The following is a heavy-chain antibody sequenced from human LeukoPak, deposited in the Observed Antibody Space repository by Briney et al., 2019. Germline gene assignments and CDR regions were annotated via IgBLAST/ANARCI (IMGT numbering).Heavy chain of an antibody. V-gene: IGHV4-39*07. CDR2: IYSGGRI. D-gene: IGHD4-11*01. CDR3: ARAPWAYGNYVHAFDI. J-gene: IGHJ3*02. CDR1: GGSFRGDYY. Sequence: SETLSLTCTVSGGSFRGDYYWAWIRQPPGKGLEWIGSIYSGGRIHYNPPLKSRVSISIDTSNNDLSLKVTSVTAADTAGYYCARAPWAYGNYVHAFDIWGQGTMVTVSS.